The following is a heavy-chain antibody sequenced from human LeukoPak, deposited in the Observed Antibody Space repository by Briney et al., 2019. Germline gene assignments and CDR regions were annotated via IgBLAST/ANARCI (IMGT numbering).Heavy chain of an antibody. J-gene: IGHJ4*02. Sequence: SETLSLTCTVSGGSISTNYWSWIRQPPGKGLEWIGYIYYSGSTNYNPSLKSRVTMSVDTSKNQFSLNLSSVTAADTAVYYCAGLTPPYYFDYWGQGTLVTVSS. CDR3: AGLTPPYYFDY. V-gene: IGHV4-59*08. CDR1: GGSISTNY. D-gene: IGHD3-16*01. CDR2: IYYSGST.